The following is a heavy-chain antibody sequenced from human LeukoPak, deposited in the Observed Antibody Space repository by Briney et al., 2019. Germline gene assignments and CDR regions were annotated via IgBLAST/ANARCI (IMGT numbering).Heavy chain of an antibody. CDR2: IIPIFGTA. Sequence: SVKVSCKASGYTFTDYYMHWVRQAPGQGLEWMGGIIPIFGTANYAQKFQGRVTITADESTSTAYMELSSLRSEDTAVYYCAGGEVGATPYYFDYWGQGTLVTVSS. J-gene: IGHJ4*02. CDR1: GYTFTDYY. CDR3: AGGEVGATPYYFDY. D-gene: IGHD1-26*01. V-gene: IGHV1-69*13.